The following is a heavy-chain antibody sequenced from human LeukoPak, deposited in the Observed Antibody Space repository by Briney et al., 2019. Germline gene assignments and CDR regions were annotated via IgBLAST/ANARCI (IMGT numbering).Heavy chain of an antibody. V-gene: IGHV3-66*01. CDR3: ASGDYYDSSGYQGGDAFDI. CDR2: IYSGGST. J-gene: IGHJ3*02. Sequence: GGSLRLSCAASGFTVSSNYMSWVRQAPGKGLEWVSVIYSGGSTYYADSVKGRFTISRDNSKNTLYLQMNSLRAEDTAVYYCASGDYYDSSGYQGGDAFDIWGQGTMVTVSS. CDR1: GFTVSSNY. D-gene: IGHD3-22*01.